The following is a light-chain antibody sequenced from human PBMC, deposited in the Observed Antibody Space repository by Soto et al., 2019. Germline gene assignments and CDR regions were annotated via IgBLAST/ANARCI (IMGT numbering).Light chain of an antibody. CDR2: GAS. J-gene: IGKJ1*01. Sequence: EFVLTQSPNTLSLSPGESATLSCRASQAVSSTYLVWYQQKPGLAPRLLIYGASSRAPGISDRFSGSGSGTDFTIKISRMETEFFEVYYCHQCGNSCWKFGEGTKVDIK. CDR1: QAVSSTY. V-gene: IGKV3-20*01. CDR3: HQCGNSCWK.